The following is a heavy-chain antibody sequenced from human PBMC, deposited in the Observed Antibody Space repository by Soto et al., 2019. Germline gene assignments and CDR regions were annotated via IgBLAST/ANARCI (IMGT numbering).Heavy chain of an antibody. Sequence: QEQLVESGGGVVQPGRSLRLSCEASGFTFSTYGIHWVRQTPGKGLDWVAAISYDGVNKYYAGSVKGRFTVSRDNSKNTVYLQLTSLTFEDTAIYYCAKDRGFVEWLPRQIDPWGQGTLVTVSS. D-gene: IGHD3-3*01. CDR3: AKDRGFVEWLPRQIDP. V-gene: IGHV3-30*18. CDR1: GFTFSTYG. J-gene: IGHJ5*02. CDR2: ISYDGVNK.